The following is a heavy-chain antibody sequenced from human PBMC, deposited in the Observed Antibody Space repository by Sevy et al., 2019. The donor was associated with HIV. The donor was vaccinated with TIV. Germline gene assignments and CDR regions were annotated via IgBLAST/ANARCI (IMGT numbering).Heavy chain of an antibody. J-gene: IGHJ5*02. CDR2: ISSSSSYI. CDR3: ARSVVPAAPNWFDP. Sequence: GGSLRLSCAASGFTFSSYSMNWVRQAPGKGLEWVSSISSSSSYIDYADSVKGRFTISRDNAKNSLYLQMNSLRAKDTAVYYCARSVVPAAPNWFDPWGQGTLVTVSS. V-gene: IGHV3-21*01. D-gene: IGHD2-2*01. CDR1: GFTFSSYS.